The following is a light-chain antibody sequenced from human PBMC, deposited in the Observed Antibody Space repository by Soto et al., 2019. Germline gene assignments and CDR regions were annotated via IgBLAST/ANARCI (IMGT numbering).Light chain of an antibody. V-gene: IGKV4-1*01. CDR1: QSVLYSSNNKNY. Sequence: DIVMTQSPDSLAVSLGERATINCKSSQSVLYSSNNKNYLAWYQQKPGQPPKLLISWASIRESVVPDRFSGSGSGTDFTLAISSLQAEDVAVYSCQHSYSTPPTFGQGTKVEI. CDR3: QHSYSTPPT. J-gene: IGKJ1*01. CDR2: WAS.